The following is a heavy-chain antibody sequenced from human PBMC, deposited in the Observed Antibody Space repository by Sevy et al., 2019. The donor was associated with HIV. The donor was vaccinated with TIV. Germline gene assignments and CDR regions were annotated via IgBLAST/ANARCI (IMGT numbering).Heavy chain of an antibody. CDR1: GYTFTSYY. CDR2: INPGGGST. V-gene: IGHV1-46*01. J-gene: IGHJ6*02. Sequence: ASVKVSCKASGYTFTSYYMHWVRQAPGQGLEWMGIINPGGGSTSYAQKFQGRVTMTRDTSTSTAYMELSSLRSEDTGVYYCARDRIHPSYGMDVWGQGTTVTVSS. CDR3: ARDRIHPSYGMDV. D-gene: IGHD5-18*01.